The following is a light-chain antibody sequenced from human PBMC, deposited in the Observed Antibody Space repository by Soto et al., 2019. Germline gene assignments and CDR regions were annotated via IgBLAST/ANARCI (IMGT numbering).Light chain of an antibody. CDR3: QQRSNWPLT. V-gene: IGKV3-11*02. CDR1: ESVVRY. CDR2: DTS. J-gene: IGKJ4*01. Sequence: EIVLTQSPVTLSLSPGDTATLSCRASESVVRYLAWYQQKPGQAPRLLMYDTSKRATGIPARFSGSGYGRDXTXTXSSLEPEDFAVYYCQQRSNWPLTFGGGTKVEIK.